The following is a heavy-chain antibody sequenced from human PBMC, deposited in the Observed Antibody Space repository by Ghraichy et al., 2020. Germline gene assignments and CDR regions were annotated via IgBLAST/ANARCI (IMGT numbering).Heavy chain of an antibody. CDR2: IWYDGSSK. V-gene: IGHV3-33*01. Sequence: GESLNISCAASGFTFSNYGMHWVRQAPGKGLEWVAVIWYDGSSKYYADSVKGRFTISRDNSKNTLYLQMNSLRAGDTAVYYCARSTCYDGTCPLYYFDYWGQGTLVTVSS. J-gene: IGHJ4*02. CDR3: ARSTCYDGTCPLYYFDY. CDR1: GFTFSNYG. D-gene: IGHD2-15*01.